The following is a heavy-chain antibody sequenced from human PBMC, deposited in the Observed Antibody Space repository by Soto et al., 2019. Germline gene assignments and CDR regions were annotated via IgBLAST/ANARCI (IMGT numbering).Heavy chain of an antibody. Sequence: SGPTLVNPTQTLTLTCTFSGFSLTPAVGVGWIRQPPGKAPEWLALIYRPDDKRYGPSLRARLTITKDTSKNQVVLTMTNMDPVDAGTYYCAYYGTSYCLYHWGQGTLVTVSS. CDR3: AYYGTSYCLYH. CDR2: IYRPDDK. J-gene: IGHJ5*02. CDR1: GFSLTPAVG. V-gene: IGHV2-5*05. D-gene: IGHD2-21*02.